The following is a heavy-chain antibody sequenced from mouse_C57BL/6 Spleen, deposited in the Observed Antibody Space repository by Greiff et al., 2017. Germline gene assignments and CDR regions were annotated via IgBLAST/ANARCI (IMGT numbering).Heavy chain of an antibody. CDR1: GYTFTSYW. D-gene: IGHD1-1*01. J-gene: IGHJ1*03. Sequence: VKLQQPGTELVKPGASVKLSCKASGYTFTSYWMHWVKQRPGQGLEWIGNINPSNGGTNYNEKFKSKATLTVDKSSSTAYMQLSSLTSEDSAVYYCARDYYGSSRYFDVWGTGTTVTVSS. V-gene: IGHV1-53*01. CDR3: ARDYYGSSRYFDV. CDR2: INPSNGGT.